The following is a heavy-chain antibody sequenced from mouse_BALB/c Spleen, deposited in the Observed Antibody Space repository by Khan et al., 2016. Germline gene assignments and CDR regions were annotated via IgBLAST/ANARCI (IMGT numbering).Heavy chain of an antibody. D-gene: IGHD2-14*01. CDR1: GYTFTEYT. Sequence: VQLQQSGPELVKPGASVKISCKTSGYTFTEYTMHWVMQSHGKSLEWIGGINTNNSGTNYNQKFQGKATLTVDKSSSPAYMDLRSLTSEDSAFYYCARGYDGLYFDYWGQGTTLTVSS. CDR3: ARGYDGLYFDY. V-gene: IGHV1-18*01. J-gene: IGHJ2*01. CDR2: INTNNSGT.